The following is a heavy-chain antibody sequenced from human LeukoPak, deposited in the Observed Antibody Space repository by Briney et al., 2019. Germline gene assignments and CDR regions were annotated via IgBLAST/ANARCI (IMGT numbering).Heavy chain of an antibody. J-gene: IGHJ3*02. CDR1: GGSFSGYY. CDR3: ARDSSSWSLGAFDI. D-gene: IGHD6-13*01. V-gene: IGHV4-34*01. Sequence: SETLSLTCAVYGGSFSGYYWSWIRQPPGKGLEWIGEINHSGSTNYNPSLKSRVTISVDTSKNQFSLKLSSVTAADTAVYYCARDSSSWSLGAFDIWGQGTMVTVSS. CDR2: INHSGST.